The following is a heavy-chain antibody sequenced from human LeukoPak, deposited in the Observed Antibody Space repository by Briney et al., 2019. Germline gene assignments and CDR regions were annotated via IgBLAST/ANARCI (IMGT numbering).Heavy chain of an antibody. V-gene: IGHV4-4*07. J-gene: IGHJ4*02. CDR2: VHTSGST. CDR1: DGSISSYY. Sequence: SETLSLTCTVSDGSISSYYWSWIRQPPGKGLEWIGHVHTSGSTNYNPSLKSRVTMSIDTSTNQFSLKLNSVTAADTAVYYCAKEGMIRGVIDYWGQGALVTVSS. CDR3: AKEGMIRGVIDY. D-gene: IGHD3-10*01.